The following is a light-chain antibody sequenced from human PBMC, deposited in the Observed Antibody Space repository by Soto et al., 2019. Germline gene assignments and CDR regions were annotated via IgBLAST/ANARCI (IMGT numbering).Light chain of an antibody. V-gene: IGKV1-39*01. CDR1: QSISTS. CDR2: GAS. J-gene: IGKJ5*01. CDR3: QQSYSLIT. Sequence: DIQMTQSPSSLSASVGDRVTITCRTSQSISTSLNWYQQKAGKAPKLLIYGASTLQSGVPLRFSGSGSGTDFTLTISSLQPEDFATYYCQQSYSLITFGQGTRLENK.